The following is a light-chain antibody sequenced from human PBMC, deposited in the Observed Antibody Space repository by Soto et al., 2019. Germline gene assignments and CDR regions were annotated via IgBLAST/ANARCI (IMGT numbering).Light chain of an antibody. V-gene: IGKV3-15*01. CDR2: GAS. J-gene: IGKJ2*01. CDR3: QQYNNRYT. Sequence: EIVMTQSPATLSVSPGERATLSCRASQSVNSKLAWYQQKPGQAPRLLIYGASTRATGIPARFRVSGSGTEFTRTVSSLQSEDFAVYYCQQYNNRYTFGQGTKLEIK. CDR1: QSVNSK.